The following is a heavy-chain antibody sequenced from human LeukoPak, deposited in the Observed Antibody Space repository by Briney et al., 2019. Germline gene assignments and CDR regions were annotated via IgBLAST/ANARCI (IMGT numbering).Heavy chain of an antibody. J-gene: IGHJ6*03. CDR1: GFTVSSNY. CDR2: IYSGGST. V-gene: IGHV3-53*01. Sequence: GGSLRLSCAASGFTVSSNYMSWVRQAPGKGLEWVSVIYSGGSTYYADSVKGRFTISRDNSKDTLYLQMNSLRAEDTAVYYCARGGSSSWYYYYYMDVWGKGTTVTVSS. D-gene: IGHD6-13*01. CDR3: ARGGSSSWYYYYYMDV.